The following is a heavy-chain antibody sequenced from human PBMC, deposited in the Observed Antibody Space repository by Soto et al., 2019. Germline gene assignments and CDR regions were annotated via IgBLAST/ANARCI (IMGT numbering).Heavy chain of an antibody. D-gene: IGHD3-22*01. Sequence: QEQLQESGPGLVKPSETLSLTCTVSGGSISSFDWNWIRQSPGKGLEWIGYISYSGSTNYNPSLKSRVTISVDTSKNQFSLKLSSVTAADTAVYYCARQDTSGYAFDYWSQGTLVTVSS. CDR1: GGSISSFD. J-gene: IGHJ4*02. CDR3: ARQDTSGYAFDY. CDR2: ISYSGST. V-gene: IGHV4-59*08.